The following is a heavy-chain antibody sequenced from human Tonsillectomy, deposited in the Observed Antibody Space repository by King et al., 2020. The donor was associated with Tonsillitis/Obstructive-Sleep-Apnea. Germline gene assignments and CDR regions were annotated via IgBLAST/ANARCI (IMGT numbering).Heavy chain of an antibody. D-gene: IGHD2-15*01. V-gene: IGHV1-2*02. CDR2: INPNSGGT. J-gene: IGHJ6*02. Sequence: VQLVESGAEVKKPGASVKVSCKASGYTFTGYYMHWVRQAPGQGLEWMGWINPNSGGTNYAQKFQGRVTMTRDTSISTAYMELSRLRSDDTAVYYCARDGEGGYCSGGSCYSWLYGMDVWGQGTTVTVSS. CDR1: GYTFTGYY. CDR3: ARDGEGGYCSGGSCYSWLYGMDV.